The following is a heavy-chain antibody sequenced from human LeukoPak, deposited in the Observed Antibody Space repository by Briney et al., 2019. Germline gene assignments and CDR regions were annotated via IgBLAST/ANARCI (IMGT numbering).Heavy chain of an antibody. CDR3: VGGPGWVFDL. D-gene: IGHD1-26*01. CDR1: GNYW. J-gene: IGHJ2*01. CDR2: INSDGSWT. Sequence: GSLRLSCAASGNYWMHWVRQAPGKGLVWASHINSDGSWTSYADSVKGRFTISRDNAKNSVYLQMNGLKAEDTAVYHCVGGPGWVFDLWGRGTLVTVSS. V-gene: IGHV3-74*01.